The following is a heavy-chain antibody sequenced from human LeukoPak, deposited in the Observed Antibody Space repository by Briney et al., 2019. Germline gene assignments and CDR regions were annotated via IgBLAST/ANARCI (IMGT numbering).Heavy chain of an antibody. V-gene: IGHV3-30-3*01. D-gene: IGHD3-10*01. Sequence: GGSLRLSCAASASTVISYAMHSVCQAPGKGPGWVAVISYDGSNKYYADSVKRRFTISRDNSKNTLYLQMNSLRAEDTAVYYCARDGVVRGVIYRSGMDVWGQGTTVTVSS. CDR3: ARDGVVRGVIYRSGMDV. J-gene: IGHJ6*02. CDR2: ISYDGSNK. CDR1: ASTVISYA.